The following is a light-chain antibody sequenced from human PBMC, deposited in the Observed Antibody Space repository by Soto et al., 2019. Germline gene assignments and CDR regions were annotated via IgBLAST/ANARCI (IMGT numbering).Light chain of an antibody. CDR1: SSNIGSNF. Sequence: QSVLTQPPSASGTPGQGVTISCSGSSSNIGSNFVYWYQQLPGTAPKLLIYSNNQRPSGVPDRFSGSKSGTSASLAIRGLRSEDEADFYCAAWDDSLSGWVFGGGTKLTVL. J-gene: IGLJ3*02. CDR3: AAWDDSLSGWV. V-gene: IGLV1-47*02. CDR2: SNN.